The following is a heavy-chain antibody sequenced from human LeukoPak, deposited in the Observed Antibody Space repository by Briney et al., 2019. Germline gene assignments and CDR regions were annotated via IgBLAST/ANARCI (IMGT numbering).Heavy chain of an antibody. CDR1: GYTFTGYY. V-gene: IGHV1-2*04. CDR3: ARDQYYGSGSSAMDV. J-gene: IGHJ6*04. CDR2: INPNSGGT. D-gene: IGHD3-10*01. Sequence: ASVKVSCKASGYTFTGYYMHWVRQAPGQGLEWMGWINPNSGGTNYAQKFQGWVTMTRDTSISTAYMELSRLRSDDTAVYYCARDQYYGSGSSAMDVWGKGTTVTASS.